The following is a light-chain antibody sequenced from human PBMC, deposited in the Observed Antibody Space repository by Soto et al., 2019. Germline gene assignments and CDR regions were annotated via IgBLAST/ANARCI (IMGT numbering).Light chain of an antibody. V-gene: IGLV1-44*01. CDR2: SNN. CDR1: SSNIGSNT. J-gene: IGLJ3*02. Sequence: QSVLTQPPSASGTPGQRFTISCSGSSSNIGSNTVNWYQQLPGTAPKLLIYSNNQRPSGVPDRFSGSKSGTSASLASSGLQSEDEADYYCAAWDDSLNGNWVFGGGTKITVL. CDR3: AAWDDSLNGNWV.